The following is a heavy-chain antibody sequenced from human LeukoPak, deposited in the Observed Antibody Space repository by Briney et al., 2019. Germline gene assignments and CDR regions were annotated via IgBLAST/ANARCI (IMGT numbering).Heavy chain of an antibody. V-gene: IGHV1-18*01. CDR2: ISAYNGNT. D-gene: IGHD6-19*01. CDR3: ARYSSGWYGPSLYYFDY. J-gene: IGHJ4*02. Sequence: ASVKVSCKASGFTFTSFGISWVRQAPGQGLEWMGWISAYNGNTNYAQKLQGRVTMTTDTSTSRAYMELRSLRSDDTAVYYCARYSSGWYGPSLYYFDYWGQGTLVTVSS. CDR1: GFTFTSFG.